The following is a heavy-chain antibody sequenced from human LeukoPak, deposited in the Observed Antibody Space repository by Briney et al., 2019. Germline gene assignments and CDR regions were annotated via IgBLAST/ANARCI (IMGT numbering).Heavy chain of an antibody. Sequence: GGSLRLSCAASGFTFSSYSMTWVRQTPGKGLEWVSDIRNSGGVTVYADSVKGRFTISRDDSKDTLYLQMNSLRAEDTAVYYCAKSGGAWLFDYWGQGTLVTVSS. CDR1: GFTFSSYS. CDR3: AKSGGAWLFDY. J-gene: IGHJ4*02. D-gene: IGHD4-17*01. V-gene: IGHV3-23*01. CDR2: IRNSGGVT.